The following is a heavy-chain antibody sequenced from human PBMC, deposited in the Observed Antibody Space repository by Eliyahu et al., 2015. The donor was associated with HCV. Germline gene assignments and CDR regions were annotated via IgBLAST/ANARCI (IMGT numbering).Heavy chain of an antibody. CDR2: ITSSGSII. Sequence: EVQLVESGGDLIQPGGSLRLSCAASGFTFSSYEMNWVRQAPGKGLEWISSITSSGSIIYYADSVKGRFTISRDNARNSLYLQMNSLRAEDTAVYYCARPYYDGTGHYGSVGYWGQGTLVTVSS. CDR3: ARPYYDGTGHYGSVGY. CDR1: GFTFSSYE. V-gene: IGHV3-48*03. J-gene: IGHJ4*02. D-gene: IGHD3-22*01.